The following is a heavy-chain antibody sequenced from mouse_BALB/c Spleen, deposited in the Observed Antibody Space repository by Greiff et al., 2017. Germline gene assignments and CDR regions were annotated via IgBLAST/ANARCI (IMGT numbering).Heavy chain of an antibody. D-gene: IGHD2-4*01. CDR3: ASIYYDYDGWFAY. CDR1: GFTFSSYG. CDR2: ISSGGSYT. Sequence: EVKLVESGGDLVKPGGSLKLSCAASGFTFSSYGMSWVRQTPDKRLEWVATISSGGSYTYYPDIVKGRFTISRDNAKNTLYLQMSSLKSEDTAMYYCASIYYDYDGWFAYWGQGTLVTVSA. J-gene: IGHJ3*01. V-gene: IGHV5-6*01.